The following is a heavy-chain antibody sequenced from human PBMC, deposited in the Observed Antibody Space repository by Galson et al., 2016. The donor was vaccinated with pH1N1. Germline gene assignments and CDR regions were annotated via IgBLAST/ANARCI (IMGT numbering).Heavy chain of an antibody. Sequence: SVKVSCKASGYTLTSYDINWVRQATGQGLEWMGWMNPNNGNADYAPKFQGRVTLTRNASINTAYMELSSLRSEDTAVYYCARGGYCSGGSCYDVFDYWGQGTLVTVS. J-gene: IGHJ4*02. D-gene: IGHD2-15*01. V-gene: IGHV1-8*01. CDR1: GYTLTSYD. CDR2: MNPNNGNA. CDR3: ARGGYCSGGSCYDVFDY.